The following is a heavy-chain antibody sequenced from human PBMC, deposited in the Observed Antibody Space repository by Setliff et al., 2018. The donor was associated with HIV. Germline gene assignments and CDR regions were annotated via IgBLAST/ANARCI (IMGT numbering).Heavy chain of an antibody. CDR2: VSYGGTNT. D-gene: IGHD2-21*01. CDR1: GFTFSSCA. V-gene: IGHV3-30*04. CDR3: ARVRYCGSPSCRKEFDF. Sequence: GGSLRLSCAASGFTFSSCAMHWVRQAPGKGLEWVAVVSYGGTNTYYADSVKGRFIISRDDSESTLFLQMNSLRVDDTAVYYCARVRYCGSPSCRKEFDFWGQGTLVTVSS. J-gene: IGHJ4*02.